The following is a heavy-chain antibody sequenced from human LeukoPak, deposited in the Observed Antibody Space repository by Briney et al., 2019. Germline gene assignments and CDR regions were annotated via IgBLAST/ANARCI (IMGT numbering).Heavy chain of an antibody. CDR2: ISWDGGST. V-gene: IGHV3-43*01. Sequence: GGSLRLSCAASGFTFDDYTMHWVRQAPGKGLEWVSLISWDGGSTYYADSVKGRFTISRDNSKNSLYLQMNSLRTEDTALYYCAKAPFSSSWYYFDYWGQGTLVTVSS. J-gene: IGHJ4*02. D-gene: IGHD6-13*01. CDR3: AKAPFSSSWYYFDY. CDR1: GFTFDDYT.